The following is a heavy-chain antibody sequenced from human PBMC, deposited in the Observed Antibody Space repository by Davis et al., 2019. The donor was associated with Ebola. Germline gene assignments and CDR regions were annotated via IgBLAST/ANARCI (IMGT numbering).Heavy chain of an antibody. Sequence: ASVKVSCKASGYTFTGYYMHWVRQAPGQGLEWMGWINPNSGGTNYAQKFQGWVTMTRDTSISTAYMELSRLRSDDTAVYYCASGVEGSYGSRPYYYYGMDVWGQGTTVTVSS. J-gene: IGHJ6*02. CDR2: INPNSGGT. D-gene: IGHD5-18*01. V-gene: IGHV1-2*04. CDR1: GYTFTGYY. CDR3: ASGVEGSYGSRPYYYYGMDV.